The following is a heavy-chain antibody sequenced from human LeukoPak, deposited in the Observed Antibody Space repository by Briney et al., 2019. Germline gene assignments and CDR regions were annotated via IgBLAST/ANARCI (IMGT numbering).Heavy chain of an antibody. J-gene: IGHJ4*02. D-gene: IGHD3-10*01. CDR2: INPNSGNT. Sequence: GASVKVSCKASGYSFTSYDINWVRQATGQGLEWMGWINPNSGNTGYAQKFQGRVTMTRNTSISTAYMELSRLRSDDTAVYYCARDSGERGSGSYLIAYWGQGTLVTVSS. V-gene: IGHV1-8*01. CDR3: ARDSGERGSGSYLIAY. CDR1: GYSFTSYD.